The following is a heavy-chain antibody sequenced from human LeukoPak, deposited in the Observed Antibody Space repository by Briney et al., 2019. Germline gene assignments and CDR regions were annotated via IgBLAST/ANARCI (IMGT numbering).Heavy chain of an antibody. Sequence: SETLSLTCTVSLCSISRGGCYWIWIRQHPGKGLEWIGYIYYCGCTYYNPSLKSRVTISVGTSKNQFPLKLRSVTAADTAVYYCAREAVTTGYFDYGGEGTLVTVSS. CDR3: AREAVTTGYFDY. CDR1: LCSISRGGCY. D-gene: IGHD1-14*01. J-gene: IGHJ4*02. CDR2: IYYCGCT. V-gene: IGHV4-31*03.